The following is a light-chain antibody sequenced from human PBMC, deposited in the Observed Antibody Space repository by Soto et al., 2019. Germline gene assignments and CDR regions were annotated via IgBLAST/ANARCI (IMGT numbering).Light chain of an antibody. CDR1: QSISSW. V-gene: IGKV1-5*01. Sequence: DIQMTQSPSTLSASVGDRVTITCRASQSISSWLAWYQQKPGKATKLLIYDASSLESGVPSRISGRGSGTQFSLTISSLQPYVFATYDCQQYNSYSTFGQGTKVEIK. CDR2: DAS. CDR3: QQYNSYST. J-gene: IGKJ1*01.